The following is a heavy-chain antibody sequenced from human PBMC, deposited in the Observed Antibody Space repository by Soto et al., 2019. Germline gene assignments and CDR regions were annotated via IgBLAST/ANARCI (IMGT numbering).Heavy chain of an antibody. V-gene: IGHV3-30*18. CDR2: ISYDGSNK. J-gene: IGHJ5*02. Sequence: GGSLRLSCATSGFTFTRYSMNWVRQAPGKGLEWVAVISYDGSNKYYADSVKGRFTISRDNSKNTLYLQMNSLRAEDTAVYYCAKDPTPLWFGSNWFDPWGQGTLVTVSS. CDR3: AKDPTPLWFGSNWFDP. D-gene: IGHD3-10*01. CDR1: GFTFTRYS.